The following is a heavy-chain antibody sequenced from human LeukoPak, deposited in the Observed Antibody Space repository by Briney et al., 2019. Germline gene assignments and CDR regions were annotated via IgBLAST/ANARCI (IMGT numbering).Heavy chain of an antibody. CDR1: GGSISSSNYY. D-gene: IGHD6-19*01. J-gene: IGHJ5*02. V-gene: IGHV4-39*07. Sequence: SETLYLTCNVSGGSISSSNYYWGRIRQPPGKGLEWIGSIYYSGSTYYNPSLESRVTISVDTSKNQFSLKLSSVTAADTAVYYCARVGSGWYPSWFDPWGQGTLVTVSS. CDR2: IYYSGST. CDR3: ARVGSGWYPSWFDP.